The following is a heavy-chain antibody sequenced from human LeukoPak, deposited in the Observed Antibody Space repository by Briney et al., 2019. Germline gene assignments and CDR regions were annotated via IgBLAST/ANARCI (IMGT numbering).Heavy chain of an antibody. V-gene: IGHV4-34*01. CDR3: ARPHYGSGSLDS. D-gene: IGHD3-10*01. CDR2: INHSGST. CDR1: GGSFRGHY. Sequence: SETLSLTCAVYGGSFRGHYWTWIRQPPGKGLEWIGEINHSGSTTYNPSLNNRVTISVDTSKNQFPLKLTSVTAADTAVYYCARPHYGSGSLDSWGQGTLVTVSS. J-gene: IGHJ4*02.